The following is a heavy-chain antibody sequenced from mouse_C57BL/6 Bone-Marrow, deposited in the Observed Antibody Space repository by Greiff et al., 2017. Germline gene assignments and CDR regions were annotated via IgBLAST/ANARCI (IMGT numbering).Heavy chain of an antibody. J-gene: IGHJ2*01. CDR1: GYTFTNYW. Sequence: VKLQESGAELVRPGTSVKMSCKASGYTFTNYWIGWAKQRPGHGLEWIGDIYPGGGYTNYNEKFKGKATLTADKSSSTAYMQFSSLTSEDSAIYYCARYYYGSRDYWGQGTTRTVSS. D-gene: IGHD1-1*01. V-gene: IGHV1-63*01. CDR3: ARYYYGSRDY. CDR2: IYPGGGYT.